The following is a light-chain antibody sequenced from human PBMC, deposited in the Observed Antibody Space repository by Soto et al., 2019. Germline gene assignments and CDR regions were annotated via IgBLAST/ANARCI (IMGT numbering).Light chain of an antibody. J-gene: IGKJ5*01. Sequence: VVRRSPATPSASPGEGANLSCRASQGSGDTLAWYQQEPGQTPRLLIAHXSTRATGGPTRFSGSRSGAEFTLTISSLQPEDFVNYYCQQLKSDISTFGQGTRLEIK. CDR1: QGSGDT. CDR2: HXS. V-gene: IGKV3-15*01. CDR3: QQLKSDIST.